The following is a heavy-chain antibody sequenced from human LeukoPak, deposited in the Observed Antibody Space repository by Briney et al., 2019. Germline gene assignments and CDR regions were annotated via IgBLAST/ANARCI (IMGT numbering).Heavy chain of an antibody. CDR3: ARGPDRLRFSNWFDP. J-gene: IGHJ5*02. CDR2: INPNSGGT. V-gene: IGHV1-2*02. CDR1: GYTFTGYY. D-gene: IGHD3-3*01. Sequence: ASVKVSCKASGYTFTGYYMHWVRQAPGQGLEWMGWINPNSGGTNYAQKFQSRVTMTRDTSISAAYMELSRLRSDDTAVYYCARGPDRLRFSNWFDPWGQGTLVTVSS.